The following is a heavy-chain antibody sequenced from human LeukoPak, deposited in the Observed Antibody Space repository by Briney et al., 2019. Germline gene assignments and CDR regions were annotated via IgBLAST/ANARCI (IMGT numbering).Heavy chain of an antibody. Sequence: PGGSLRLSCAASGFTFSSYWMHWVRQAPGKGLVWVSRINSDGSSPTYADSVKGRFTISRDNAKNTLSLQMNSLRAEDTAVYYCARDGGNYSPQGYWGQGTLVTVSS. V-gene: IGHV3-74*01. CDR2: INSDGSSP. CDR3: ARDGGNYSPQGY. D-gene: IGHD1-26*01. J-gene: IGHJ4*02. CDR1: GFTFSSYW.